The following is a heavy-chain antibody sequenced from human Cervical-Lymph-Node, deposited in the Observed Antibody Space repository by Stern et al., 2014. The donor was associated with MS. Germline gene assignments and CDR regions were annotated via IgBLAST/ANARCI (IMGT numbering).Heavy chain of an antibody. V-gene: IGHV4-34*01. CDR2: INHSGST. J-gene: IGHJ3*02. Sequence: QVQLQQWGAGLLKPSETLSLTCAVYGGSFSGYYWSWIRQPPGKGLEWIGEINHSGSTNYNPSLKSRVTISVATSKNQFFLKLSPVTAADTAVYYCARRRVVDAFDIWGQGTMVTVSS. D-gene: IGHD3-3*01. CDR3: ARRRVVDAFDI. CDR1: GGSFSGYY.